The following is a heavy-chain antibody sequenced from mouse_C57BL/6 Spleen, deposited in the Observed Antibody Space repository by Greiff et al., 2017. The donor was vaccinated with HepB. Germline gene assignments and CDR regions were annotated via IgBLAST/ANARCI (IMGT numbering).Heavy chain of an antibody. J-gene: IGHJ4*01. Sequence: QVQLKQPGAELVMPGASVKLSCKASGYTFTSYWMHWVKQRPGQGLEWIGEIDPSDSYTNYNQKFKGKSTLTVDKSSSTAYMQLSSLTSEDSAVYYCARGTMVTTRGYYAMDYWGQGTSVTVSS. CDR3: ARGTMVTTRGYYAMDY. D-gene: IGHD2-2*01. V-gene: IGHV1-69*01. CDR2: IDPSDSYT. CDR1: GYTFTSYW.